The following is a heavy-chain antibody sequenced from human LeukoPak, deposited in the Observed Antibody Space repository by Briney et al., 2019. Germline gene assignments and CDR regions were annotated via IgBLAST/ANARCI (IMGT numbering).Heavy chain of an antibody. CDR1: GHIFTTHY. V-gene: IGHV1-3*01. J-gene: IGHJ4*02. CDR3: AMSVEMAAIPSFDY. Sequence: ASVKVSCKTSGHIFTTHYIHWMRQAPGQRLEWLGRVNPDNTKSEYSQKFQGRVIITRDTSASTAYMEMSGLRSEDTAMYYCAMSVEMAAIPSFDYWGQGTLVTVSS. D-gene: IGHD5-24*01. CDR2: VNPDNTKS.